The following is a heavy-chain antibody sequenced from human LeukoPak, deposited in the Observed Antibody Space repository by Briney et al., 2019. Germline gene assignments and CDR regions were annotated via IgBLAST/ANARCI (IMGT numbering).Heavy chain of an antibody. V-gene: IGHV5-51*01. Sequence: GESLKISCKGSGYSFTNYWIGWVRQMPGKGLEWMGIIYPGDSDTRYSPSFQGQVTISADKSISTAYLQWSSLKASDTAMYYCARRRSFDSGSSSYWYFDLWSRGTLVTVSS. CDR3: ARRRSFDSGSSSYWYFDL. D-gene: IGHD1-26*01. J-gene: IGHJ2*01. CDR2: IYPGDSDT. CDR1: GYSFTNYW.